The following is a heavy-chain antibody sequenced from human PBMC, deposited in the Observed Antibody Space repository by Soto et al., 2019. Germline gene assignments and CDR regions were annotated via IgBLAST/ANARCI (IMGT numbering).Heavy chain of an antibody. CDR3: AREGVAPYYYYGMDV. V-gene: IGHV1-18*01. D-gene: IGHD5-12*01. CDR1: GYTFTRSG. CDR2: ISSYNGDT. Sequence: QVPLEQSGAEVKKPGASVKVSCKASGYTFTRSGISWVRQAPGQGPEWMGWISSYNGDTNYAQTVQGRVTMTTDTSPSTAYRELRSLRSDATAVYYCAREGVAPYYYYGMDVWGQGTPVTVSS. J-gene: IGHJ6*02.